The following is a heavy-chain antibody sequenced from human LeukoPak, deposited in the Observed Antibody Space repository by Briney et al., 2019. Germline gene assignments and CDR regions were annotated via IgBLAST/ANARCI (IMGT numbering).Heavy chain of an antibody. CDR3: ARPRGFSYGYFDH. CDR1: GGSISSSSAY. Sequence: PSETLSLTCTVSGGSISSSSAYWGWIRQPPGKGLEWIGSIYYSKNTYYNPSLKSRVTISADTSKNQFSLRLDSVSAADTAVYYCARPRGFSYGYFDHWGQGSPVTGSS. V-gene: IGHV4-39*01. D-gene: IGHD5-18*01. CDR2: IYYSKNT. J-gene: IGHJ4*02.